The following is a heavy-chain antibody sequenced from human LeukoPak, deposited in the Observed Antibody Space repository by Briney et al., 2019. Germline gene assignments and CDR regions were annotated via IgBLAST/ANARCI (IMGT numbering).Heavy chain of an antibody. Sequence: GGSLRLSCAASGFTFSSYWMHWVRQAPGKGLVWVSRINSDGSSTTYADSVKGRFTISRDNAKNTLYLQMNSLRAEDTAVYYCARRDSGYDNRAFDIWGQGTMVTVSS. CDR3: ARRDSGYDNRAFDI. J-gene: IGHJ3*02. V-gene: IGHV3-74*01. CDR2: INSDGSST. CDR1: GFTFSSYW. D-gene: IGHD5-12*01.